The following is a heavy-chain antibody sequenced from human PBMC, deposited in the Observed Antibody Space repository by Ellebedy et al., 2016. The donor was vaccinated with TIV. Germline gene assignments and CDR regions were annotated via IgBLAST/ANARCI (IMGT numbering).Heavy chain of an antibody. Sequence: PGGSLRLSCAASGFTFRSYWMSWVRQAPGKGLEWVATIYQDGREKYYVDSVKGRFTISRDNAKNSLYLQMNSLRVEDTAVYYCARRGSYGDYAVQINNWFDRWGQGTLVTVYS. V-gene: IGHV3-7*01. CDR3: ARRGSYGDYAVQINNWFDR. CDR2: IYQDGREK. D-gene: IGHD3-16*01. J-gene: IGHJ5*02. CDR1: GFTFRSYW.